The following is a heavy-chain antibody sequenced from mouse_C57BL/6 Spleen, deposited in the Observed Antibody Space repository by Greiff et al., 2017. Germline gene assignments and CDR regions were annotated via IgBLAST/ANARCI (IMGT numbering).Heavy chain of an antibody. Sequence: QVQLKESGPGLVQPSQSLSITCTVSGFSLTSYGVHWVRQSPGKGLEWLGVIWSGGSTDYNAAFISRLSISKDNSKSHVFFKMNSLQADDTAIYYCARSYYSNFYAMDYWGQGTSVTVSS. V-gene: IGHV2-2*01. D-gene: IGHD2-5*01. CDR2: IWSGGST. CDR3: ARSYYSNFYAMDY. CDR1: GFSLTSYG. J-gene: IGHJ4*01.